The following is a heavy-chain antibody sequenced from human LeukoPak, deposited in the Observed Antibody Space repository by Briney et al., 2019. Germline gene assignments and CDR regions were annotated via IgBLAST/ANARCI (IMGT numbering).Heavy chain of an antibody. D-gene: IGHD2/OR15-2a*01. J-gene: IGHJ4*02. CDR2: MNDDGSGI. V-gene: IGHV3-74*01. Sequence: GGSLRLSCALSGLNIRNYWMHWVRQAPGKGLVWVSRMNDDGSGISYADSVKGRFTISRDHAKNTLYLQMNSLRAEDTAVYYCVRDNPRCCGVIPSNIDDYWGQGTLVTVSS. CDR1: GLNIRNYW. CDR3: VRDNPRCCGVIPSNIDDY.